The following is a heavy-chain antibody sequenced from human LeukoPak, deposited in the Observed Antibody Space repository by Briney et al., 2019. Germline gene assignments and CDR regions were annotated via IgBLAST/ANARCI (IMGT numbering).Heavy chain of an antibody. Sequence: GGSLRLSCAASGFTFSDYYMSWIRQAPGQGLEWVSYISSSNTIYYADSVKGRFTISRDNAKNSLYLPMNSLRAEDTAVYYCARDPRGITVMADYFDHWGQGTLVTVSS. CDR2: ISSSNTI. CDR1: GFTFSDYY. J-gene: IGHJ4*02. V-gene: IGHV3-11*01. CDR3: ARDPRGITVMADYFDH. D-gene: IGHD6-19*01.